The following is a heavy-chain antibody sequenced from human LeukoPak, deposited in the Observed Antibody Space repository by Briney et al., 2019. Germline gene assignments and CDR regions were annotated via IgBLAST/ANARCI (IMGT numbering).Heavy chain of an antibody. J-gene: IGHJ5*02. CDR3: AREEYYYDSSGSTNWFDP. Sequence: PSQTLSLTCTVSGGSISSGGYYWSWIRQHPGKGLEWIGYIYYSGSTYYNPSLKSRVTISVDTSENQFSLKLSSVTAADTAVYYCAREEYYYDSSGSTNWFDPWGQGTLVTVSS. V-gene: IGHV4-31*03. CDR1: GGSISSGGYY. CDR2: IYYSGST. D-gene: IGHD3-22*01.